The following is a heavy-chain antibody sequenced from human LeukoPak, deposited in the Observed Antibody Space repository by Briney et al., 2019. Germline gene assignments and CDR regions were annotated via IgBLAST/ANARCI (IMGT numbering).Heavy chain of an antibody. CDR3: AKDRVSPGFNLFDP. Sequence: GGSLRLSCAASGFIFSSYAMSWVRQAPGKGLEWVSAINGRGDTTYYADSVKGRFTISRDNSKSTVYLQMNSLRTEDTAVYYCAKDRVSPGFNLFDPWGQGTLVTVSS. V-gene: IGHV3-23*01. D-gene: IGHD2/OR15-2a*01. J-gene: IGHJ5*02. CDR1: GFIFSSYA. CDR2: INGRGDTT.